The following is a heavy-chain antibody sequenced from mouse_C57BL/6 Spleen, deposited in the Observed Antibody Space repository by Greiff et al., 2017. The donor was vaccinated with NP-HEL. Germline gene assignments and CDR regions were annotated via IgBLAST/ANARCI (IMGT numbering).Heavy chain of an antibody. CDR1: GFTFSNYW. D-gene: IGHD2-4*01. Sequence: EVMLVESGGGLVQPGGSMKLSCVASGFTFSNYWMNWVRQSPEKGLEWVAQIRLKSDNYATHYAESVKGRFTISRDDSKSSVYLQMNNLRAEDTGIYYCTGEDYYGDFDVWGTGTTVTVSS. CDR3: TGEDYYGDFDV. V-gene: IGHV6-3*01. J-gene: IGHJ1*03. CDR2: IRLKSDNYAT.